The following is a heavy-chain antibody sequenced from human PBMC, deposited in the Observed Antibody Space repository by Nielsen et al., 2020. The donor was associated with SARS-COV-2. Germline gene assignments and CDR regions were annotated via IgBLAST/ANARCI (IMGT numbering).Heavy chain of an antibody. J-gene: IGHJ4*02. CDR2: ISYDGSNK. Sequence: WIRQPPGKGLEWVAVISYDGSNKYYADSVKGRFTISRDNSKNTLYLQMNSLRAEDTAVYYCAKEVGYFNYFDYWGQGTLVTVSS. CDR3: AKEVGYFNYFDY. V-gene: IGHV3-30*18. D-gene: IGHD6-25*01.